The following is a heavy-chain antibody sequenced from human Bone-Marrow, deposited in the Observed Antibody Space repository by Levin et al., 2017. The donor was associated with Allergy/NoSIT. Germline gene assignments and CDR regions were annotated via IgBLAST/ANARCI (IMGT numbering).Heavy chain of an antibody. V-gene: IGHV3-23*01. CDR2: ITGGGATT. D-gene: IGHD4-17*01. Sequence: GASVKVSCVASGFMFRNIAMSWVRQAPGKGLEWVSSITGGGATTYYADSVKGRFTISRDNSKNTLYLQMNSLRAEDKAVYFCARTKVEGGDYLDYFDYWGQGTLVTVSS. J-gene: IGHJ4*02. CDR1: GFMFRNIA. CDR3: ARTKVEGGDYLDYFDY.